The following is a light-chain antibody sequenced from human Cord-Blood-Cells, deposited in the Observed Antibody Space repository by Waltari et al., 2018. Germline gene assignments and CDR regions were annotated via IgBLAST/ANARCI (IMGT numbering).Light chain of an antibody. V-gene: IGLV2-8*01. CDR2: EVS. Sequence: QSALTQPPSASGSPGQSVTISCTGTSSDVGGYNYVSLYQQPPGKAPNLMIYEVSKRPAVVPDRFSGSKSGNTASLTVSGRQAEDEADYNCSSYAGSKNVVFGGGTKLTVL. J-gene: IGLJ2*01. CDR3: SSYAGSKNVV. CDR1: SSDVGGYNY.